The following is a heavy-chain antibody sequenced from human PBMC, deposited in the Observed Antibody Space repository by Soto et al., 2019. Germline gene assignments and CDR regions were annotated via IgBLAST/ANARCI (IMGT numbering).Heavy chain of an antibody. CDR3: AHLTTGGFYFDY. Sequence: QITLKESGPTLVKPTQTLTLTCTFSGFSLRNSGVGVSWIRQPPGKALEWLALIYWDDDKRYSPSLKSRLTITKDTSKNQVVLTMTNIDPVDTATYYCAHLTTGGFYFDYWGQGTLVTVSS. J-gene: IGHJ4*02. CDR2: IYWDDDK. D-gene: IGHD4-17*01. CDR1: GFSLRNSGVG. V-gene: IGHV2-5*02.